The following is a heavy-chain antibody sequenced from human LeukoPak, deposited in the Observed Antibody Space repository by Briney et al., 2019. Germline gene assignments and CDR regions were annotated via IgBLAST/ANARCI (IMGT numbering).Heavy chain of an antibody. CDR1: GGPFNSYA. D-gene: IGHD2-15*01. CDR3: ARYIHPQGLIGYAMDV. Sequence: SVKVSCKASGGPFNSYAINWVRQAPGQGLEWMGRIIVILGKVNYVQKFQGRLTITADKSTRTAFMDLSNLASEDTAIYFCARYIHPQGLIGYAMDVWGQGTTVIVSS. CDR2: IIVILGKV. V-gene: IGHV1-69*04. J-gene: IGHJ6*02.